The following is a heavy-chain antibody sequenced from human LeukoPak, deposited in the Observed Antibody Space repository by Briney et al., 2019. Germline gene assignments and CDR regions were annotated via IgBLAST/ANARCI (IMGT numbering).Heavy chain of an antibody. CDR2: INLDRGDK. J-gene: IGHJ4*02. CDR1: GLTLGNYW. D-gene: IGHD4/OR15-4a*01. CDR3: ARDYDYSLDY. V-gene: IGHV3-7*01. Sequence: GGSLRLSCAASGLTLGNYWMSWVRQAPGKGLEWVANINLDRGDKSYVGSVKGRFTISRDNAKNSLYLQMNSLGAEDTAVYYCARDYDYSLDYWGQGTLVTVSS.